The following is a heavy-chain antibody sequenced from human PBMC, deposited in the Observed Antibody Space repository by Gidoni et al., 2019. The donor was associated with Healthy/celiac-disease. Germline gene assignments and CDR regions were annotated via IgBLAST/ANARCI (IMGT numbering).Heavy chain of an antibody. Sequence: QVQLQQWGAGLLKPSETLSLTCAVYGGSVRGYYWSWVRQPPGKGLEWIGEIIHSGSTTNNPSLKSRVTISVDTSKNQFSLKLSSVTAADTAVYYCARGGDYSSSPKGFAYWGKGTLVTVSS. CDR2: IIHSGST. J-gene: IGHJ4*02. CDR3: ARGGDYSSSPKGFAY. CDR1: GGSVRGYY. D-gene: IGHD6-13*01. V-gene: IGHV4-34*01.